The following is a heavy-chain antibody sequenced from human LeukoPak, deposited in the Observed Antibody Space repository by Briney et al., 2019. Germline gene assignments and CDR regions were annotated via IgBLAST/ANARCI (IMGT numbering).Heavy chain of an antibody. V-gene: IGHV3-64D*06. CDR2: VTSDGGTT. Sequence: GRSLRLSCAASGFTFSSYAMHWVRQAPGEELEYISGVTSDGGTTYHADSVKGRFTISRDNSKNTLYLQMSSLRVEDTAVYYCVKVSSTVGATYFDYWGQGTLVTVSS. CDR1: GFTFSSYA. CDR3: VKVSSTVGATYFDY. D-gene: IGHD1-26*01. J-gene: IGHJ4*02.